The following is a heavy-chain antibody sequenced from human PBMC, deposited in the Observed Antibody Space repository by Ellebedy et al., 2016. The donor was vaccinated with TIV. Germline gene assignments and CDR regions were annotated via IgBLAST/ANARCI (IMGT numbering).Heavy chain of an antibody. V-gene: IGHV3-30*03. CDR3: AREVVVVAGVNTDAFDL. D-gene: IGHD6-19*01. CDR2: VSYTGNNK. J-gene: IGHJ3*01. CDR1: GFTFSSFG. Sequence: PGGSLRLSCAASGFTFSSFGMHWVRQAPGKGLEWVAVVSYTGNNKYYADSVRGRFTISRDNAKNTLYLQMNSLRVEDTAVYYCAREVVVVAGVNTDAFDLWGQGTMVTVSS.